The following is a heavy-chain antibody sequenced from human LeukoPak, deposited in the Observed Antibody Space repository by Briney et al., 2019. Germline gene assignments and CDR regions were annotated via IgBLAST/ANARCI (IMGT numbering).Heavy chain of an antibody. D-gene: IGHD2-2*01. Sequence: ASVKVSCKASGYTFTYYGINWVRQAPGQGLEWMGWISPYNDNTNYAQKFQGRVTMTTDRSANTAYMELKSLTSDDTAVYYCASHAESSSTKPYAFDIWGQGTMVTVSS. CDR3: ASHAESSSTKPYAFDI. V-gene: IGHV1-18*01. CDR1: GYTFTYYG. CDR2: ISPYNDNT. J-gene: IGHJ3*02.